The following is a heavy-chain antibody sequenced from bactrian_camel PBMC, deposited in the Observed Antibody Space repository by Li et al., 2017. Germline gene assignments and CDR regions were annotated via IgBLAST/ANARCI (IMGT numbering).Heavy chain of an antibody. Sequence: HVQLVESGGGSVQPGGSLRLSCVASGYFGSSACMGWFRQAPGKERAGVAGLYTGGGTPYYANSVKDRFTISQDKAKNTVYLQMNSLKLDDTAMYYCAARYQGGFGLGGYCLSLYGMDYWGKGTQVTVS. CDR2: LYTGGGTP. D-gene: IGHD2*01. V-gene: IGHV3S1*01. CDR1: GYFGSSAC. J-gene: IGHJ7*01.